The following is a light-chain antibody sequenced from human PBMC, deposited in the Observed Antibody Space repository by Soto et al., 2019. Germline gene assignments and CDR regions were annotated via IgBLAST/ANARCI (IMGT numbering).Light chain of an antibody. V-gene: IGLV2-14*01. J-gene: IGLJ6*01. CDR1: SSDVGDYPY. CDR2: EVT. Sequence: SALTQPASVSGSPGQSITISCTGTSSDVGDYPYVSWYQQHPGKVPKLIIYEVTNRPSGVSGRFSGSKSENTASLTISGLQAEDEADYYCSSYSRTNTLVFGSGTKVTVL. CDR3: SSYSRTNTLV.